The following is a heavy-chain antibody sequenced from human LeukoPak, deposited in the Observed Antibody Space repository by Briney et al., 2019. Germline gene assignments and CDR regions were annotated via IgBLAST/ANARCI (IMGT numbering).Heavy chain of an antibody. D-gene: IGHD3-10*01. J-gene: IGHJ6*03. V-gene: IGHV4-34*01. CDR2: INHSGST. Sequence: SETLSLTCAVYGGSFSAYYWSWIRQPPGKGLEWIGEINHSGSTNYNPSLKSRVTISVDTSKNQFSLKLSSVTAADTAVYYCATTMVRGKNYYYYMDVWGKGTTVTISS. CDR3: ATTMVRGKNYYYYMDV. CDR1: GGSFSAYY.